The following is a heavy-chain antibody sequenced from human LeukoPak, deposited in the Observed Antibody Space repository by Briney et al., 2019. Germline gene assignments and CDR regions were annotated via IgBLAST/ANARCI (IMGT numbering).Heavy chain of an antibody. J-gene: IGHJ6*02. V-gene: IGHV3-73*01. CDR2: IRSKANSYAT. Sequence: GGSLRLSCAASGFTFSGSAMHWVRQASGKGLEGVGRIRSKANSYATAYAASVKGRFTISRDDSKNTAYLQMNSLKTEDTAVYYCTRRGDYGYYYYGMDVWGQGTTVTVSS. D-gene: IGHD4-17*01. CDR3: TRRGDYGYYYYGMDV. CDR1: GFTFSGSA.